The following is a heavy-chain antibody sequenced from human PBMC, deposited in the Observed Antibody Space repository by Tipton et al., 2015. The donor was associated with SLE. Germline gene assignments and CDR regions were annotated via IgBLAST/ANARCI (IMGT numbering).Heavy chain of an antibody. D-gene: IGHD5-24*01. V-gene: IGHV4-39*02. CDR2: LYAGGST. J-gene: IGHJ4*02. CDR3: ARGRDGYNSFDY. CDR1: GVSISTSRYY. Sequence: TLSLTCSVSGVSISTSRYYWGWIRQSPGQGLEWVGSLYAGGSTYFHPSLKSRASISADASKNHFSLKLNSVTAADTAVYYCARGRDGYNSFDYWGQGILVTVSS.